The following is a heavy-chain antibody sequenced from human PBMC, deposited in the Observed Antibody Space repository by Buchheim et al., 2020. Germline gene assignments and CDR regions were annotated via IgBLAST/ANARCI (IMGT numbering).Heavy chain of an antibody. CDR3: ARAPDLHGDYGEDFDY. Sequence: QEQLVESGGGVVQPGRSLRLSCAASGFTFSSYAMHWVRQAPGKGLEWVAVIAYDSSNKDYADSGKGRSTISRDNSKNTLYLQMNSLRAEDTAVYYCARAPDLHGDYGEDFDYWGQGTL. V-gene: IGHV3-30*01. D-gene: IGHD4-17*01. CDR1: GFTFSSYA. CDR2: IAYDSSNK. J-gene: IGHJ4*02.